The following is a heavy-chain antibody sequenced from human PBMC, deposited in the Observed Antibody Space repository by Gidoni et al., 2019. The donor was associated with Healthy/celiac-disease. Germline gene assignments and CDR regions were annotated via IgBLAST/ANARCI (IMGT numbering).Heavy chain of an antibody. CDR2: MSWNSGSI. V-gene: IGHV3-9*01. CDR1: GCTFDAYA. D-gene: IGHD4-17*01. Sequence: EVQPVESGGGLVQPGRSRSLSCAASGCTFDAYAMHWVRQAPGKGREWVAGMSWNSGSIGYADSVKGRFTISRDNAKNSLYLQMNSLRAEDTALYYCAKAKSSYGHLGAFDIWGQGTMVTVSS. CDR3: AKAKSSYGHLGAFDI. J-gene: IGHJ3*02.